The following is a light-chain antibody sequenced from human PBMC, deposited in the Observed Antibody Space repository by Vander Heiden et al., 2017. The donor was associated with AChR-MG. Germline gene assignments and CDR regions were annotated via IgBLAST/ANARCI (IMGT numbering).Light chain of an antibody. Sequence: QSVLTQPPSLSGAPGQRVTISCTDIGANYGVFWYQQFPGTAPKLLIHDSFHRPSGVPDRFSASKSGTSASLAITGLQGEDEADYYCQSYDSTLSSWVFGGGTKLTVL. CDR3: QSYDSTLSSWV. J-gene: IGLJ3*02. CDR2: DSF. CDR1: IGANYG. V-gene: IGLV1-40*01.